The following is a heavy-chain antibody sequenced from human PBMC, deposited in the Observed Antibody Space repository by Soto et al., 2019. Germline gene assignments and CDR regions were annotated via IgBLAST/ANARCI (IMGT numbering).Heavy chain of an antibody. Sequence: SETLSLTCTVSGGSISSGDYYWSWIRQPPGKGLEWIGYIYYSGSTNYNPSLKSRVTISVDTSKNQFSLKLSSVTAADTAVYYCARAGAYNDYSNYAGYYYYMDVWGKGTTVTVSS. D-gene: IGHD4-4*01. V-gene: IGHV4-30-4*02. J-gene: IGHJ6*03. CDR2: IYYSGST. CDR3: ARAGAYNDYSNYAGYYYYMDV. CDR1: GGSISSGDYY.